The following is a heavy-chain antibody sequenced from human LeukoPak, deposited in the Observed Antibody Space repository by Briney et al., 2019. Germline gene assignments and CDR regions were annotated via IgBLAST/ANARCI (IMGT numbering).Heavy chain of an antibody. J-gene: IGHJ6*02. V-gene: IGHV5-51*01. CDR2: IYPGDSDT. CDR3: ARLKSVITMTYGMDV. CDR1: GYSFTNYW. Sequence: GESLKISCKGSGYSFTNYWIGWVRQMPGKGLEWMGIIYPGDSDTRYSPSFQGQVTISADKSISTAYLQWSSLKASDTAMYYCARLKSVITMTYGMDVWGQGTTVTVSS. D-gene: IGHD3-22*01.